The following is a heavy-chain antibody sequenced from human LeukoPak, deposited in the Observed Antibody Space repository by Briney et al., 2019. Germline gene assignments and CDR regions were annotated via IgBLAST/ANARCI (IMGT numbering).Heavy chain of an antibody. CDR3: TGQPNYGDYPN. V-gene: IGHV3-73*01. J-gene: IGHJ4*02. D-gene: IGHD4-17*01. CDR1: GFTFSGST. CDR2: IRNKANSYAT. Sequence: GGSLRLSCAASGFTFSGSTIHWVRQASGKGLEWVGRIRNKANSYATAYVESVKGRFTISRDDSKNTVYLQMNSPKTEDTAVYYCTGQPNYGDYPNWGQGTLVTVSS.